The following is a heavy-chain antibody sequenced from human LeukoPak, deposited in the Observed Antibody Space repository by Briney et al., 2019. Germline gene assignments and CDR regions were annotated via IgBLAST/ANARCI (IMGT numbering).Heavy chain of an antibody. V-gene: IGHV3-7*01. D-gene: IGHD6-6*01. Sequence: GGSLRLSCAASGFAFSSYWMSWVRQAPGKGLEWVANIKQDGSEKYYVDSVKGRFTISRDNAKNSLYLQMNSLRAEDTAVYYCAREGQLALYYFDYWGQGTLVTVSS. CDR2: IKQDGSEK. CDR3: AREGQLALYYFDY. J-gene: IGHJ4*02. CDR1: GFAFSSYW.